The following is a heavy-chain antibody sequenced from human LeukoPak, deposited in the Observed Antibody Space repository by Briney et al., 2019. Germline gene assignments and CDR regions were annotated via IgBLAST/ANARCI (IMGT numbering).Heavy chain of an antibody. CDR2: ISSTSSYI. CDR3: ARDRAPGYSYPLDY. V-gene: IGHV3-21*01. D-gene: IGHD3-22*01. J-gene: IGHJ4*02. CDR1: RFTCSSYS. Sequence: GGSLRLSCAASRFTCSSYSMKCVRRAPGKGLEWVSSISSTSSYIYYADSVKGRFTISRDNAKNSLYLQMNSLRAEDTAVYYCARDRAPGYSYPLDYWGQGTLVTVSS.